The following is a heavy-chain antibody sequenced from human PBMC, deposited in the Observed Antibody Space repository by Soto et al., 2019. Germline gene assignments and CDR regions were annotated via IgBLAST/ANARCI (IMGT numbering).Heavy chain of an antibody. CDR2: VSASGGTT. D-gene: IGHD6-13*01. J-gene: IGHJ4*02. CDR3: AKDRTSWPTWGFDY. V-gene: IGHV3-23*01. CDR1: GFTFSSYA. Sequence: EVQLLESGGGFVQPGGSLRLSCAASGFTFSSYAMSWVRQAPGKGLEWVSAVSASGGTTYYADSVQGRFTISRDNSKNTLPRQMNSLRVEDTAIYYCAKDRTSWPTWGFDYWGQGTLVTVSS.